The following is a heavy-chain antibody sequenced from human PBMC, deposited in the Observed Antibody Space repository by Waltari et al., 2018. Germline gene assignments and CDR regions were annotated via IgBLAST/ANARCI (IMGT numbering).Heavy chain of an antibody. Sequence: QVQLQESGPGLVKPSETLSLTCTVSGGSISSSYWSWIRQPPGKGLEWIGYIYYSGSTNYNPSLKSRVTISVDTSKNQFSLKLSSVTAADTAVYYCARGADYGGNSGWFDPWGQGTLVTVSS. CDR1: GGSISSSY. CDR3: ARGADYGGNSGWFDP. CDR2: IYYSGST. V-gene: IGHV4-59*01. D-gene: IGHD4-17*01. J-gene: IGHJ5*02.